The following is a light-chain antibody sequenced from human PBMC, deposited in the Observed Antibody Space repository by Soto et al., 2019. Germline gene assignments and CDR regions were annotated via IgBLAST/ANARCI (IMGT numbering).Light chain of an antibody. CDR2: EVN. CDR3: SSFVASNNLRV. V-gene: IGLV2-8*01. CDR1: SSDIGAYNY. J-gene: IGLJ1*01. Sequence: QSVLTQPPSASGSPGQSVTISCTGTSSDIGAYNYVSWYQQHPGKAPKLIIYEVNERPSGVTHRFSGSKSGNTASLTVTGLQPEDEAEYYCSSFVASNNLRVFGTGTKVTVL.